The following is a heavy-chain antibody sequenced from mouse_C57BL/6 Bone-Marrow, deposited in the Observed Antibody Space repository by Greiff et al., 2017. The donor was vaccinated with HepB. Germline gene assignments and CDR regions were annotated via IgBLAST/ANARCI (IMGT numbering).Heavy chain of an antibody. CDR3: ARKGRDYSNWYFDV. V-gene: IGHV2-2*01. D-gene: IGHD2-5*01. CDR2: IWSGGST. CDR1: GFSLTSYG. Sequence: VQLVESGPGLVQPSQSLSITCTVSGFSLTSYGVHWVRQSPGKGLEWLGVIWSGGSTDYNAAFISRLSISKDNSKSQVFFKMNSLQADDTAIYYCARKGRDYSNWYFDVWGTGTTVTVSS. J-gene: IGHJ1*03.